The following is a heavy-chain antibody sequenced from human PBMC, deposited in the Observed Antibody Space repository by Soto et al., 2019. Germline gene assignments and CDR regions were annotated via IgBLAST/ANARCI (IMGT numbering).Heavy chain of an antibody. CDR1: GFTFSNYW. CDR3: ASHLTGVGSY. V-gene: IGHV3-74*01. Sequence: GGSLRLSCAASGFTFSNYWIHWVRQAPWQGLVWVSRLNTNGMITGYADSVQGRFTISRDNARNTLYLQINSLRVEETAVDYCASHLTGVGSYCGQGTLITVCS. D-gene: IGHD3-10*01. J-gene: IGHJ4*02. CDR2: LNTNGMIT.